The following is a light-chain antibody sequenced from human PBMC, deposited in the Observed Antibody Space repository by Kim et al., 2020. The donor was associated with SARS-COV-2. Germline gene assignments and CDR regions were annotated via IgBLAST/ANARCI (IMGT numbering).Light chain of an antibody. J-gene: IGLJ3*02. CDR3: QAWDSSTWV. V-gene: IGLV3-1*01. Sequence: VSPGQAASITCSGDKLGDKYASWYQQKPGQSPVLVIYQDRKRPSGIPERFSGSNSGNTATLTISGTQAMDEADYYCQAWDSSTWVFGGGTQLTVL. CDR2: QDR. CDR1: KLGDKY.